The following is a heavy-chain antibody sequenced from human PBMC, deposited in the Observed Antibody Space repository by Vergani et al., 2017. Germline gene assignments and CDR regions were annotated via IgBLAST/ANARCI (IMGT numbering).Heavy chain of an antibody. CDR1: GGSISSYY. V-gene: IGHV4-4*07. CDR2: HCPSGIN. Sequence: QVQLQESGPGLVKPSETLSLTCTVSGGSISSYYWSWIRQPPGKGLEWIGHHCPSGINHYNPDLKSRVTMSIDTSKNHFSLKMTSVSASDTAVYYCATGAGPFDIWCQGTLVTVSS. CDR3: ATGAGPFDI. J-gene: IGHJ4*02. D-gene: IGHD7-27*01.